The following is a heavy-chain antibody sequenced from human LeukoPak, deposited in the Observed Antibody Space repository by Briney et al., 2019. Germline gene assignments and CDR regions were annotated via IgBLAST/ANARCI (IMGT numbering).Heavy chain of an antibody. CDR3: ARGRWDYYDSSGLYYFDY. Sequence: PGGSLRLSCAASGFTFSSYGMHWVRQAPGKGLEWVAVISYDGSNKYYADSVKGRFTISRDNSKNTLYLQMNSLRAEDTAVYYCARGRWDYYDSSGLYYFDYWGQGTLVTVSS. CDR1: GFTFSSYG. D-gene: IGHD3-22*01. CDR2: ISYDGSNK. J-gene: IGHJ4*02. V-gene: IGHV3-30*03.